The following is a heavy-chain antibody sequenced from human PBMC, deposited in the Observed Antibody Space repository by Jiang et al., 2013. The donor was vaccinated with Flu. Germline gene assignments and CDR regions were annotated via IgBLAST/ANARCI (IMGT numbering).Heavy chain of an antibody. J-gene: IGHJ5*02. V-gene: IGHV1-69*01. CDR2: IIPIFGTA. D-gene: IGHD2-21*02. CDR1: GGTFSSYA. CDR3: ARDKVAYCGGDCEGWFDP. Sequence: SGAEVKKPGSSVKVSCKASGGTFSSYAISWVRQAPGQGLEWMGGIIPIFGTANYAQKFQGRVTITADESTSTAYMELSSLRSEDTAVYYCARDKVAYCGGDCEGWFDPWGQGTLVTVSS.